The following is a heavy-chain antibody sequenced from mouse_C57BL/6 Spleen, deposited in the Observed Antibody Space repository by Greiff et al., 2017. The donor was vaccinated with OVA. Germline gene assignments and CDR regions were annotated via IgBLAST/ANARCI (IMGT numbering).Heavy chain of an antibody. CDR1: GFTFSSYG. CDR2: ISSGGSYT. D-gene: IGHD2-1*01. J-gene: IGHJ2*01. CDR3: ARHEDGNYPDY. Sequence: EVKVVESGGDLVKPGGSLKLSCAASGFTFSSYGMSWVRQTPDKRLEWVATISSGGSYTYYPDSVKGRFTISRDNAKNTLYLQMSSLKSEDTAMYYCARHEDGNYPDYWGQGTTLTVSS. V-gene: IGHV5-6*01.